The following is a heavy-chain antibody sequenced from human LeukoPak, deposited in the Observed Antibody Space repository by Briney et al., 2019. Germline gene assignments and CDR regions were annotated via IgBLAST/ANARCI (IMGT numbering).Heavy chain of an antibody. J-gene: IGHJ4*02. CDR2: IYYSGST. V-gene: IGHV4-39*01. CDR3: AGLWSGYYDYFDY. Sequence: SETLSLTCTVSGGSISSSSSYWGWIRQPPGKGLEWIGSIYYSGSTYYNPSLKSRVTISVDTSKNQFSLKLSSVTAADTAVYYCAGLWSGYYDYFDYWGQGTLVTVSS. D-gene: IGHD3-3*01. CDR1: GGSISSSSSY.